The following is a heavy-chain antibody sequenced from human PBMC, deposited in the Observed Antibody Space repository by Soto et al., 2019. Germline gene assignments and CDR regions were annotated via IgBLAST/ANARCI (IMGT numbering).Heavy chain of an antibody. CDR3: ARSPPRYYDSSGSNHWFDP. CDR1: GGTFSSYA. D-gene: IGHD3-22*01. CDR2: IIPIFGTA. J-gene: IGHJ5*02. Sequence: GASVKVSCKASGGTFSSYAISWVPQAPGQGLEWMGGIIPIFGTANYAQKFQGRVTITADESTSTAYMELSSLRSEDTAVYYCARSPPRYYDSSGSNHWFDPWGQGTLVTVSS. V-gene: IGHV1-69*13.